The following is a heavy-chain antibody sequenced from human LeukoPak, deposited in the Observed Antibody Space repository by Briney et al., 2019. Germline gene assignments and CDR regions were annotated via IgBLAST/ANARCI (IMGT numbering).Heavy chain of an antibody. J-gene: IGHJ4*02. CDR1: GYTFTSYG. CDR2: ISAYNGNT. Sequence: ASVKVSCKASGYTFTSYGISWVRQAPGQGLEWMGWISAYNGNTNYAQKLQGRVTMTTDTSTSTAYMELRSLRSDDTAVYYCARDRGGAVAGLVGYWGQGTLVTASS. D-gene: IGHD6-19*01. CDR3: ARDRGGAVAGLVGY. V-gene: IGHV1-18*01.